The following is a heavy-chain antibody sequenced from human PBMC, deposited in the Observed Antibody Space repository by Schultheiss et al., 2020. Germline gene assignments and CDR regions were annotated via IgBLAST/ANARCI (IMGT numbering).Heavy chain of an antibody. CDR1: GFSLSNARMG. J-gene: IGHJ4*02. V-gene: IGHV2-26*01. D-gene: IGHD3-3*01. CDR3: ARIRITTNDPTHFDY. Sequence: SGPTLVKPTETLTLTCTVSGFSLSNARMGVSWIRQPPGKALEWLAHIFSNDEKSYSTSLKSRLTISKDTSKSQVVLTMTNMDPVDTATYYCARIRITTNDPTHFDYWGQGTLVTVSS. CDR2: IFSNDEK.